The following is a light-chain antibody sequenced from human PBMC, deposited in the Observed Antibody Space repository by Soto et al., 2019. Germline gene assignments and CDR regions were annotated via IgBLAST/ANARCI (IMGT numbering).Light chain of an antibody. CDR2: DAS. J-gene: IGKJ4*01. Sequence: EIVLTQSPGTLSLSPGERATLSCRASQSIRSNYLAWYQQKPGQAPRFLIYDASNRATGIPDRFSGSGSGTDFTLTISSLLSEDFAVYYCHQYYKWPLTFGGGTKVDIK. CDR3: HQYYKWPLT. CDR1: QSIRSNY. V-gene: IGKV3-20*01.